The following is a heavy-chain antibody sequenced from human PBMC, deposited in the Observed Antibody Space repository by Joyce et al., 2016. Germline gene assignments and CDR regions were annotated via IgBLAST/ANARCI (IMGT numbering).Heavy chain of an antibody. D-gene: IGHD6-25*01. CDR2: ILYDGSNK. CDR1: GFTFSIYG. V-gene: IGHV3-30*03. Sequence: QVQLVESGGGAVQPGRSLRLSCAASGFTFSIYGMHWVRQAPGKGLEWVGVILYDGSNKYDADAVKGRFTISRDNSKDTLYLQMNDLRAEDTAIYYCGRSGSGGLWYIDLWGRGTLVSVSS. J-gene: IGHJ2*01. CDR3: GRSGSGGLWYIDL.